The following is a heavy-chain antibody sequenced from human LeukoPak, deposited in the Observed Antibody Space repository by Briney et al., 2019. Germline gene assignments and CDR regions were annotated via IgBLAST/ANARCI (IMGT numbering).Heavy chain of an antibody. J-gene: IGHJ4*02. CDR2: ISGSGGST. CDR1: GISLSNYA. CDR3: AKVEMATNGDY. V-gene: IGHV3-23*01. D-gene: IGHD5-24*01. Sequence: PGGSLRLSCVVSGISLSNYAMTWVRQAPGKGLEWVSAISGSGGSTYYADSVKGRFTISRDNSKNTLYLQMNSLRAEDTAVYYCAKVEMATNGDYWGQGTLVTVSS.